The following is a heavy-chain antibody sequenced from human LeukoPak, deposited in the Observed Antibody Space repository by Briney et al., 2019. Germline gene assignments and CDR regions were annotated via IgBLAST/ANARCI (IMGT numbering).Heavy chain of an antibody. CDR1: GGTFSSYA. D-gene: IGHD3-3*01. CDR2: INPNSGGT. Sequence: ASVKVSCKASGGTFSSYAISWVRQAPGQGLEWMGWINPNSGGTNYAQKFQGRVTMTRDTSISTAYMELSRLRSDDTAVYYCARAGVYEKYYFDYWGQGTLVTVSS. J-gene: IGHJ4*02. CDR3: ARAGVYEKYYFDY. V-gene: IGHV1-2*02.